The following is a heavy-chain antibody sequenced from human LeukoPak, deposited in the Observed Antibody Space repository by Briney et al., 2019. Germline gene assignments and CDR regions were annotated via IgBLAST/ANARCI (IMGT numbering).Heavy chain of an antibody. J-gene: IGHJ4*02. CDR1: GFTFSSYA. Sequence: GGALRLSCAASGFTFSSYAMSWVRQAPGKGLEWVSVISGSGSSTYADAVKGRFTISRDNSKNTLYLQMTSLRVEDTAVYFCASAPVVGNAEAFCGQGTLVTVSS. CDR3: ASAPVVGNAEAF. V-gene: IGHV3-23*01. D-gene: IGHD1-26*01. CDR2: ISGSGSST.